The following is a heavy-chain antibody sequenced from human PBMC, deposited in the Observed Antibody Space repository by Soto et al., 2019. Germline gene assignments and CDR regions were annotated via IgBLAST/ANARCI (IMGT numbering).Heavy chain of an antibody. CDR2: ISGSGGST. CDR3: AKSPRRVIIDY. Sequence: GGSLRLSCAASGFTFSSYAMSWVRQAPGKGLEWISAISGSGGSTYYADSVKGRFTISRDNYKNTLYLQMNSLRAEDTAVYYCAKSPRRVIIDYWGQGTLVTVSS. V-gene: IGHV3-23*01. CDR1: GFTFSSYA. D-gene: IGHD3-9*01. J-gene: IGHJ4*02.